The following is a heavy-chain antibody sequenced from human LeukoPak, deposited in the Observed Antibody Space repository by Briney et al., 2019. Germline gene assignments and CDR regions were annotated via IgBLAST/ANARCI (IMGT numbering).Heavy chain of an antibody. CDR3: ARVTTGGYYNC. CDR2: IYTTWST. V-gene: IGHV4-61*02. Sequence: SETLSLTRTVTVGSHSCRTYHWTWIRQPAGKGLEWIGRIYTTWSTKYNTSLKSPVTMSTDTSKNHFSLKLSSVTAADTAVYYCARVTTGGYYNCWGEGTLVTVSS. CDR1: VGSHSCRTYH. J-gene: IGHJ4*02. D-gene: IGHD3-22*01.